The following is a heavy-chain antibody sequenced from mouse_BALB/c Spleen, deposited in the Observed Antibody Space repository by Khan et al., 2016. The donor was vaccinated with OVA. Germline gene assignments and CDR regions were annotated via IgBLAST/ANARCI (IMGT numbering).Heavy chain of an antibody. J-gene: IGHJ3*01. CDR1: GFTIKDYY. CDR3: ARGGYGNYWFAY. V-gene: IGHV14-1*02. Sequence: EVELVESGAELVRPGALVKLSCKASGFTIKDYYINWVKQRPEKGLEWIGWIDPENGNIIYDPKFQGKASITADTSSNTAYLQLSSLTSEDTAVYYWARGGYGNYWFAYRGQGTLCTVSA. D-gene: IGHD2-1*01. CDR2: IDPENGNI.